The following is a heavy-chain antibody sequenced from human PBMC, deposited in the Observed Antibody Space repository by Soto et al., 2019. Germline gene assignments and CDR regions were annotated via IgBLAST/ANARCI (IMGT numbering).Heavy chain of an antibody. CDR2: LKDRSQNYAT. V-gene: IGHV3-72*01. CDR3: AREGDARWLDS. J-gene: IGHJ5*01. Sequence: EVQLVESGGDLVQPGGSARLSCAASGFSVSGWYMDWVRQAPGKGLEWVARLKDRSQNYATEYAASVKGRFTVSRHPSQNSIFPQMNSLKIEDTAVYYCAREGDARWLDSWGQGTLVTVS. CDR1: GFSVSGWY. D-gene: IGHD1-26*01.